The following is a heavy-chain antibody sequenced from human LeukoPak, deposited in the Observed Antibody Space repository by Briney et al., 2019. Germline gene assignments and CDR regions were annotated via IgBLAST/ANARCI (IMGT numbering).Heavy chain of an antibody. CDR3: ARTNVEMATMKYYYYMDV. D-gene: IGHD5-24*01. J-gene: IGHJ6*03. Sequence: PSETLSLTCTVPGGSISSSRYYWGWIRKPPGKGLEWIGNIYYSGSTYYNPSLKSRVTISVDTSKNQFSLKLSSVTAADTAVYYCARTNVEMATMKYYYYMDVWGKGTTVTVSS. CDR2: IYYSGST. V-gene: IGHV4-39*07. CDR1: GGSISSSRYY.